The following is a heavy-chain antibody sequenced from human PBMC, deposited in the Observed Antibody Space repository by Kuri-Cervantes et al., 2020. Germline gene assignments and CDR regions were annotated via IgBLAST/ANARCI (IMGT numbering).Heavy chain of an antibody. D-gene: IGHD6-13*01. CDR1: GYSFTSYW. CDR2: IYPGDSDT. CDR3: ARYNTGSSWYPALYGMDV. V-gene: IGHV5-51*01. Sequence: KVSCKGSGYSFTSYWIGWVRQMPGKGLEWMGIIYPGDSDTRYSPSLQGQVTISADKSISTAYLQWGSLKASDTAMYYCARYNTGSSWYPALYGMDVWGQGTTVTVSS. J-gene: IGHJ6*02.